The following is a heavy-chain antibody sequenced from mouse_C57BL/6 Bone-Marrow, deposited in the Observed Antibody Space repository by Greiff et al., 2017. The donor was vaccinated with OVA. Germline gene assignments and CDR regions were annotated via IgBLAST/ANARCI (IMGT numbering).Heavy chain of an antibody. CDR3: ASSFYGSSLAWFAY. CDR2: IYPSSGTT. Sequence: LVESGAELARPGASVKLSCKASGYTFTSYGISWVKQRTGQGLEWIGEIYPSSGTTYYNEKFKGKATLTADKSSSTAYMELRSLTSEDSAVYFCASSFYGSSLAWFAYWGQGTLVTVSA. J-gene: IGHJ3*01. CDR1: GYTFTSYG. D-gene: IGHD1-1*01. V-gene: IGHV1-81*01.